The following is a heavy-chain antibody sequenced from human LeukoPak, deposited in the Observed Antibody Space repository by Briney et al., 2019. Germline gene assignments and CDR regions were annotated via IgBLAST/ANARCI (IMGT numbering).Heavy chain of an antibody. CDR3: AKDVRVLTNRYYYGMDV. Sequence: PGGSLRLSCAASGFTFSLYSMNWVRQAPGKGLEWVSYISPTSTTIVYADSVKGRFTMSRDNAKNSLYLQMNSLRAEDTAVYYCAKDVRVLTNRYYYGMDVWGQGTTVTVSS. V-gene: IGHV3-48*01. CDR2: ISPTSTTI. J-gene: IGHJ6*02. D-gene: IGHD1-1*01. CDR1: GFTFSLYS.